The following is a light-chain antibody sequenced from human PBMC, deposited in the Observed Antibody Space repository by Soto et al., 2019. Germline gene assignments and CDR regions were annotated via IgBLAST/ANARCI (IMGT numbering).Light chain of an antibody. CDR1: SSNIGSNT. V-gene: IGLV1-44*01. CDR2: SNN. Sequence: QSVLTQPPSASGTPGQRVTISCSGSSSNIGSNTVNWYQQLPGTAPKLLIYSNNQRPSGLPDRFSGSKSGTSASLAITALQSEDESDYYCAAWDDSMNVYVFGTGTKGTVL. J-gene: IGLJ1*01. CDR3: AAWDDSMNVYV.